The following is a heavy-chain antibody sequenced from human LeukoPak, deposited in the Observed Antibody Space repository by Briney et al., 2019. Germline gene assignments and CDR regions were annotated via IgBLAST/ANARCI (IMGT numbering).Heavy chain of an antibody. CDR1: GESFSIYY. Sequence: SETLSLTCGVYGESFSIYYWSWIRQPPGKGLEWIGEINHSGSTNYNPSLKSRVTISVDTPKNQFSLKLRSVTAADTAVYYCVRRRHYYDSSGYRTSRYYFDFWGQGTLVSVSS. V-gene: IGHV4-34*01. D-gene: IGHD3-22*01. CDR2: INHSGST. CDR3: VRRRHYYDSSGYRTSRYYFDF. J-gene: IGHJ4*02.